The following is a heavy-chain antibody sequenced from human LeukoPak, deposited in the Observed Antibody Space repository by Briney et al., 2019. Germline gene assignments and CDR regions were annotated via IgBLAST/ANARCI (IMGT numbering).Heavy chain of an antibody. J-gene: IGHJ4*02. CDR3: ARNVASGLDF. CDR2: INPSGGST. Sequence: ASVKVSCKASGYTFTSYYMHWVRQAPGQGLEWMGFINPSGGSTSYAQKFQGRVTMARDTSTSTVYMELSSLRSEDTAVYYCARNVASGLDFWGQGTLVTVSS. D-gene: IGHD3-10*01. CDR1: GYTFTSYY. V-gene: IGHV1-46*01.